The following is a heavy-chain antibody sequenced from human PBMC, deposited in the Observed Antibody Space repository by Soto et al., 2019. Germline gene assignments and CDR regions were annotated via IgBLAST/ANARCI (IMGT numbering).Heavy chain of an antibody. CDR1: GYTFTGYF. J-gene: IGHJ4*02. CDR3: ARIKTYYDSREGIAY. V-gene: IGHV1-2*02. CDR2: INPNNGDT. Sequence: QVQLVQSEAEVKKPGASVKVSCKASGYTFTGYFVHWVRQAPGQGLEWMGWINPNNGDTNYAQNFQGRVTMTRDTSINTAYMELSRLRSDDTAVYYCARIKTYYDSREGIAYWGQGALVTVAS. D-gene: IGHD3-22*01.